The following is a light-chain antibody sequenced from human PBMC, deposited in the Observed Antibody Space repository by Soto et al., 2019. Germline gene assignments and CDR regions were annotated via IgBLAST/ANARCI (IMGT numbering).Light chain of an antibody. V-gene: IGKV3-20*01. CDR3: EQYDGSPRT. CDR1: QSVKNSY. CDR2: GVS. Sequence: EIVLTQSPGTLSLSPGERATLSCSASQSVKNSYLAWYQQKPGQSPRLVIYGVSNRATGIPNRFSGGGFGTDFTLTISRLEPEDLAVYYCEQYDGSPRTFGQGTTVVIK. J-gene: IGKJ1*01.